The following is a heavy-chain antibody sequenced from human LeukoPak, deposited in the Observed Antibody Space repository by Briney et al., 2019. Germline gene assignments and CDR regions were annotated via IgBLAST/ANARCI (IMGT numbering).Heavy chain of an antibody. Sequence: GGSLRLSCAASGFTFSDYYMSWIRQAPGKGLEWVSAISGSGGSTYYADSVKGRFTISRDNSKNTLYLQMNSLRAEDTAVYYCAKEYYDFWSGYYTASDYWGQGTLVTVSS. V-gene: IGHV3-23*01. CDR3: AKEYYDFWSGYYTASDY. CDR2: ISGSGGST. D-gene: IGHD3-3*01. CDR1: GFTFSDYY. J-gene: IGHJ4*02.